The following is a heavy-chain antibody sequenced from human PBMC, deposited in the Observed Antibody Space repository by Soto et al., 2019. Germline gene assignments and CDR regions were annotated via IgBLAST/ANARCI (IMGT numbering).Heavy chain of an antibody. CDR2: ISSSGTTI. CDR3: ARVKGDGYKDWFDP. D-gene: IGHD5-12*01. CDR1: GFTFSDYY. J-gene: IGHJ5*02. V-gene: IGHV3-11*01. Sequence: GGSLRLSCAASGFTFSDYYMSWIRQAPGKGLEWVSYISSSGTTIYYADSVKGRFTISRDNAKNSLYLQMNSLRAEDTAVYYCARVKGDGYKDWFDPWGQGTLVTVSS.